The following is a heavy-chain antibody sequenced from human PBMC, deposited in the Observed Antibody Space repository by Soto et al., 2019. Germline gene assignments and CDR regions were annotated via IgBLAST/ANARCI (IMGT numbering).Heavy chain of an antibody. Sequence: QVHLVQSGAEVKKPGASVKVSCKGSGYGFTTYGITWVRQAPGQGLEWMAWISAHNGNTNYAQKLQGRVTVTRDTSTSTAYMELRSLRSDDTSVSYCARGRYPAYWGQGARLPVAS. CDR3: ARGRYPAY. CDR2: ISAHNGNT. J-gene: IGHJ4*02. D-gene: IGHD1-1*01. CDR1: GYGFTTYG. V-gene: IGHV1-18*01.